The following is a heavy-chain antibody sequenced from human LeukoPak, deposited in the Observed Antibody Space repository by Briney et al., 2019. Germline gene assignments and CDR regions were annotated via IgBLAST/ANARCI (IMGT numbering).Heavy chain of an antibody. Sequence: PSETLSLTCTVSGGSISSYYWSWIRQSPGKRLEWIGYIYYSGSTNYNPSLKSRVTISVDTSKNQFSLKLSSVTAADTAVYYYARYVGATSFDYWGQGTLVTVSS. D-gene: IGHD1-26*01. CDR3: ARYVGATSFDY. CDR1: GGSISSYY. CDR2: IYYSGST. V-gene: IGHV4-59*01. J-gene: IGHJ4*02.